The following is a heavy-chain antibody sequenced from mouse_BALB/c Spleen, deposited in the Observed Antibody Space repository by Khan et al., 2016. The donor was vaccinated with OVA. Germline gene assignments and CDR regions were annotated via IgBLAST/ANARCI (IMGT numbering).Heavy chain of an antibody. J-gene: IGHJ3*01. CDR1: GFTFSTYG. CDR2: VSTGGSYT. V-gene: IGHV5-6*01. Sequence: VQLKESGGDLVKPGGSLKLSCAASGFTFSTYGMSWVRQAPDKRLEWVATVSTGGSYTYYPDSVKGRFTISRDNAKNTLYLQMSGLRSEDTAMFYCTRLDYYDDSEGFAYWGQGTLVTVSA. CDR3: TRLDYYDDSEGFAY. D-gene: IGHD1-1*01.